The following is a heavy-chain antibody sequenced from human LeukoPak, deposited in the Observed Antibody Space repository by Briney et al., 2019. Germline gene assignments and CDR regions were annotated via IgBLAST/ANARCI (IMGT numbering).Heavy chain of an antibody. V-gene: IGHV3-33*06. Sequence: GGSLRLSCAASGFTFSSYDMHWVRQAPGKGLEWVAVIWYDGSNKYYVDSVKGRFSISRDNSKNTLSLQMNSLRAEDTAVYYCAKILLGTFRASMDVWGQGTTVTVSS. D-gene: IGHD1-1*01. CDR3: AKILLGTFRASMDV. CDR2: IWYDGSNK. J-gene: IGHJ6*02. CDR1: GFTFSSYD.